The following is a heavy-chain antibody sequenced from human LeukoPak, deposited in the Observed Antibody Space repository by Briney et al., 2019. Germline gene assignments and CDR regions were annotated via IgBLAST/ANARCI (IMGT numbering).Heavy chain of an antibody. CDR2: ISASGGPGT. CDR1: GFSFSDYS. CDR3: ARGSSTLTRHLDY. J-gene: IGHJ4*02. V-gene: IGHV3-23*01. D-gene: IGHD4-17*01. Sequence: PGGSLRLSCAASGFSFSDYSMTXXRQAPGKGXXXXEIISASGGPGTYNTDSVRGRFTISRDNSKNTLYLQMNSLGAEDTARYYCARGSSTLTRHLDYWGQGTPVTVSS.